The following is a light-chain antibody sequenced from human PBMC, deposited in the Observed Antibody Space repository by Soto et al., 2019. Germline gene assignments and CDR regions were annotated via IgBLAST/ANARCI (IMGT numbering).Light chain of an antibody. CDR2: EVS. V-gene: IGLV2-14*01. J-gene: IGLJ3*02. CDR3: SSYTTGSTVWV. CDR1: SSDIGGYNY. Sequence: QSALTQPASVSGSPRQSITISCTGTSSDIGGYNYVSWYQQHPGKAPKLMIFEVSNRPSGISNRFSGSKSGNTASLTISGLQAEDEADYYCSSYTTGSTVWVFGGGTKLTVL.